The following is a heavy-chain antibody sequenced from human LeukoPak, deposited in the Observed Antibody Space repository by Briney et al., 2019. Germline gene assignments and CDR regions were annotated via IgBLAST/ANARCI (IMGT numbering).Heavy chain of an antibody. D-gene: IGHD2-21*02. Sequence: SVKVSCKASGYTFTSYDINWVRQATGQGLEWMGGIIPIFGTANYAQKFQGRVTITADESTSTAYMELSSLRSEDTAVYYCASTYCGGDCYSSYYYYYYMDVWGKGTTVTISS. CDR2: IIPIFGTA. J-gene: IGHJ6*03. V-gene: IGHV1-69*13. CDR3: ASTYCGGDCYSSYYYYYYMDV. CDR1: GYTFTSYD.